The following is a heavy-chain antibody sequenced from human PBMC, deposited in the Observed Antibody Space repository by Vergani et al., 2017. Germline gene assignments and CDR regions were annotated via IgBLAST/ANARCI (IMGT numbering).Heavy chain of an antibody. CDR2: IKQDGSET. Sequence: EVQLVESGGGLVQPGGSLRLSCPASGFPFSIYWMSWVRQAPGKGLEWVANIKQDGSETYYVDSVKGRFTISRDNAKNSLYLQMNSLRAEDTAVYYCARDWDGYDSGAFDIWGQGTMVTVSS. CDR3: ARDWDGYDSGAFDI. CDR1: GFPFSIYW. D-gene: IGHD5-12*01. V-gene: IGHV3-7*01. J-gene: IGHJ3*02.